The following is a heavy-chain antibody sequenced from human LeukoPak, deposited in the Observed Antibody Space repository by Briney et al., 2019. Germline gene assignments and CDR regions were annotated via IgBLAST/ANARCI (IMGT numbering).Heavy chain of an antibody. CDR2: LYHGGST. V-gene: IGHV4-61*01. J-gene: IGHJ6*02. D-gene: IGHD2-15*01. Sequence: SETLSLTCTVSGGSISSSSYYWSWIRQSPGKGLEWIGYLYHGGSTKYNPSLKSRVTISVDTSKKQFSLELTSVTAADTAVYYCARALGYSYGLDVWGQGTTVIVSS. CDR1: GGSISSSSYY. CDR3: ARALGYSYGLDV.